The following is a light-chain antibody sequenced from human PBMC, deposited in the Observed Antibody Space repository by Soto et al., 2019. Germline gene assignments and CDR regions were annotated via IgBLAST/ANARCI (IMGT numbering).Light chain of an antibody. J-gene: IGKJ5*01. V-gene: IGKV3-11*01. Sequence: VLTQSPVTLSLSPGARATLSCRASQSVSSYLAWYHQKHGQAPMLLIYDVSNRATGIPARFSGSVSGTDLTINISSLQPEDVAVYDCQQRNYWQVTFGQGTRLEIK. CDR2: DVS. CDR1: QSVSSY. CDR3: QQRNYWQVT.